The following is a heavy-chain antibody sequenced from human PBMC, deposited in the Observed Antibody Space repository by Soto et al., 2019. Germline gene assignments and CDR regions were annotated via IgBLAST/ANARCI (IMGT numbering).Heavy chain of an antibody. CDR2: ISAYNGNT. V-gene: IGHV1-18*04. D-gene: IGHD6-13*01. Sequence: ASVKVSCKAPGYTFTSYGISWVRQAPGQGLEWMGWISAYNGNTNYAQKLQGRVTMTTDTSTSTAYMELRSLRSDDTAVYYCARDYSSSWYNWFDPWGQGTLVTVSS. CDR1: GYTFTSYG. CDR3: ARDYSSSWYNWFDP. J-gene: IGHJ5*02.